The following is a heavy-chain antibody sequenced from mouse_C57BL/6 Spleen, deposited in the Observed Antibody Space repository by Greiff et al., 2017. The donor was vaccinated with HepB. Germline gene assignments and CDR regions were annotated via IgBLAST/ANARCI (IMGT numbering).Heavy chain of an antibody. Sequence: VQLQQSGPELVKPGASVKISCKASGYTFTDYYMNWVKQSHGKSLEWIGDINPNNGGTSYNQKFKGKATLTVAKSSSTAYIELRSLTSEDSAVYYCARMAWFAYWGQGTLVTVSA. J-gene: IGHJ3*01. V-gene: IGHV1-26*01. CDR2: INPNNGGT. CDR3: ARMAWFAY. CDR1: GYTFTDYY.